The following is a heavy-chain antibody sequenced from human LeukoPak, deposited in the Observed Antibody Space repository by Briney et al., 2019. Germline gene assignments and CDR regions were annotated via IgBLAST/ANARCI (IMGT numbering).Heavy chain of an antibody. D-gene: IGHD6-19*01. CDR1: GVSFRGYY. CDR3: ASAYSSGFDY. Sequence: SETPSLTCAVYGVSFRGYYWSGLRQPPGKGVEGVGEINQSGSTNYNPSLKSRVTISVDTSKNQFSLKLSSVTAADTAVYYCASAYSSGFDYWGQGTLVTVSS. V-gene: IGHV4-34*01. J-gene: IGHJ4*02. CDR2: INQSGST.